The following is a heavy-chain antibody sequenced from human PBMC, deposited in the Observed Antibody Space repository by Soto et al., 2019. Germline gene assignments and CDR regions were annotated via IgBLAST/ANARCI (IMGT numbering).Heavy chain of an antibody. D-gene: IGHD3-3*01. CDR2: IYSSGGT. CDR1: VGASSGYY. V-gene: IGHV4-4*07. J-gene: IGHJ5*02. Sequence: SETLSLTCTVSVGASSGYYWTWIRQPAGKGLEWIGRIYSSGGTKYNPSLKSRVDMSLDMSKNQFSLRLNSVTAADTAVYYCARGQRFSDSFDPWGQGTLVTVSS. CDR3: ARGQRFSDSFDP.